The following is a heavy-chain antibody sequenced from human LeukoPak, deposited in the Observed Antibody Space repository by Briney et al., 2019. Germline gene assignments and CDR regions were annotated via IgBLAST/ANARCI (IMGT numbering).Heavy chain of an antibody. D-gene: IGHD3-10*01. CDR1: GFIFSNYW. CDR2: IGGDGGST. CDR3: VRDSTFGVDY. Sequence: GGSLRLSCTASGFIFSNYWMLWFRQAPGKGPVFVSRIGGDGGSTKYADSVNGRFTISRDNAKNTLYLQLDSLRVEDTAMYYCVRDSTFGVDYWGKGTLVTVSS. V-gene: IGHV3-74*01. J-gene: IGHJ4*02.